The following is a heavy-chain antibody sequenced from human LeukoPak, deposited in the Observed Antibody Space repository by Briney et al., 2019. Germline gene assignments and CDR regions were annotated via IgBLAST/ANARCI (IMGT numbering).Heavy chain of an antibody. CDR3: ARERGLLWFGEHDAFDI. V-gene: IGHV4-59*01. CDR2: IYYSGST. D-gene: IGHD3-10*01. Sequence: PSETLSLTCTVSGGSISSYYWSWIRQPPGKGLEWIGYIYYSGSTNYNPSLKSRVTISVDTSKNQFSLKLSSVTAADTAVYYCARERGLLWFGEHDAFDIWGQRTMVTVSS. J-gene: IGHJ3*02. CDR1: GGSISSYY.